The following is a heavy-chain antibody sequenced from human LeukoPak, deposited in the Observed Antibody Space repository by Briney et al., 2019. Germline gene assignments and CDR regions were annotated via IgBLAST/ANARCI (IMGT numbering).Heavy chain of an antibody. CDR3: ATESYYYYYYMDV. CDR2: VDPEDGET. CDR1: GYTFTDYY. J-gene: IGHJ6*03. V-gene: IGHV1-69-2*01. Sequence: GASVKVSCKVSGYTFTDYYMHWVQQAPGKGLEWMGLVDPEDGETIYAEKFQGRVTITADTSTDTAYMELSSLRSEDTAVYYYATESYYYYYYMDVWGKGTTVTVSS.